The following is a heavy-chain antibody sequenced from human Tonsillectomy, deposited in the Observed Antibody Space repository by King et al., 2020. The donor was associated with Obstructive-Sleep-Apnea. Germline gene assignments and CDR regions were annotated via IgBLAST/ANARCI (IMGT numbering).Heavy chain of an antibody. CDR3: ARNVNPGKYYDFWSGYPPYGMDV. D-gene: IGHD3-3*01. CDR1: GYTFTDYY. V-gene: IGHV1-2*02. CDR2: INPNTGGT. J-gene: IGHJ6*02. Sequence: QLVQSGAEVKKPGASVKVSCKASGYTFTDYYMHWVRQAPGQGLEWMGYINPNTGGTNFAQNSQGRVTMTRDTSISTAYMELSSLRSDDTAVYYCARNVNPGKYYDFWSGYPPYGMDVWGQGTTVTVSS.